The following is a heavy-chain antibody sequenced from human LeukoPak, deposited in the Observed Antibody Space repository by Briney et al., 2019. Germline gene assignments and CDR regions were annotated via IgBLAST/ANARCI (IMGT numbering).Heavy chain of an antibody. CDR2: INPNSGGT. V-gene: IGHV1-2*02. D-gene: IGHD4-17*01. J-gene: IGHJ3*02. Sequence: SVKVSCKASGYTFTDYFMNWVRQAPGQGLEWMGWINPNSGGTNYAQKFQGRVTMTRDTSISTAYMELSRLRSDDTAVYYCARAGSRGDYEHAFDIWGQGTMVTVSS. CDR3: ARAGSRGDYEHAFDI. CDR1: GYTFTDYF.